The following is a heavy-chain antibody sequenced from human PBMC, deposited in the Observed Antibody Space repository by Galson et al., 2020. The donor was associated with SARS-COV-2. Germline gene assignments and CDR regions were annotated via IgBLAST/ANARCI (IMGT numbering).Heavy chain of an antibody. Sequence: SETLSPTSADYARPFSSIYSSWIRQLQGKGMEWIGEIHTTAPTTNNPSLKSRAPISVDTSKNHFSVKLSSVTAADSAVYYCAREENVLLVVSATRMCYFDYWGRGTLATVAS. V-gene: IGHV4-34*04. CDR2: IHTTAPT. J-gene: IGHJ4*02. D-gene: IGHD2-21*01. CDR1: ARPFSSIY. CDR3: AREENVLLVVSATRMCYFDY.